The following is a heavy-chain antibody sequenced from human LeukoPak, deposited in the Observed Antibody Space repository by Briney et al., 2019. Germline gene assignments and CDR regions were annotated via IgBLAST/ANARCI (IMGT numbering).Heavy chain of an antibody. Sequence: GGSLRLSCAASGFTFTGYALNWVRQAPGKGLEWVSSISTGTYIYYADSVKGRFTISRDNAENSVYLQMNSLRAEDTAVYYCTRLWVQGDGYKAFEYWGRGTVVTVSP. CDR3: TRLWVQGDGYKAFEY. CDR1: GFTFTGYA. V-gene: IGHV3-21*01. D-gene: IGHD5-24*01. J-gene: IGHJ4*02. CDR2: ISTGTYI.